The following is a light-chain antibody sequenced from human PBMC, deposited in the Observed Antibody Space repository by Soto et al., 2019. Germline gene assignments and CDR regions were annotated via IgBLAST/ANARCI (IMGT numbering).Light chain of an antibody. CDR1: QSVSSNS. V-gene: IGKV3-20*01. CDR3: QQYGHSPYT. J-gene: IGKJ2*01. CDR2: GAS. Sequence: EIVLTQSPGTLSLSPGERVTLSCRASQSVSSNSLAWYQQKPGQAPGLLIFGASSRATGIPDRFSGSGSGTDFTLTISRLEPEDFAVYYCQQYGHSPYTFGQGTKLEIK.